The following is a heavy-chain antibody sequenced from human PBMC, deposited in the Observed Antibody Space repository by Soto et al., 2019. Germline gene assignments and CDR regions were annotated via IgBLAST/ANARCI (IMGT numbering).Heavy chain of an antibody. D-gene: IGHD7-27*01. V-gene: IGHV4-30-4*01. CDR1: GGSISSGVYY. Sequence: QVQLQESGPGLVKPSQTLSLICTVSGGSISSGVYYWSWIRQPPGKGLEWIGHIYDGGSTYGNPSLRSRVIISLDASTNQFSLNLNSVTASDTAVYYCARGLPGEKVDYWGQGTLVTVSS. J-gene: IGHJ4*02. CDR2: IYDGGST. CDR3: ARGLPGEKVDY.